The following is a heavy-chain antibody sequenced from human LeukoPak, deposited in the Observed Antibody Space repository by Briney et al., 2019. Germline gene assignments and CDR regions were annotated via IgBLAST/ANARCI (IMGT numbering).Heavy chain of an antibody. CDR1: GYTFTGYY. J-gene: IGHJ5*02. D-gene: IGHD3-22*01. CDR2: INPNSGGT. CDR3: ARVKGNYYDSSGYYDGLYWFDP. V-gene: IGHV1-2*06. Sequence: GASVKVSCKASGYTFTGYYMHWVRQAPGQGLEWMGRINPNSGGTNYAQKFQGRVTMTRDTSIGTAYMELSRLRSDDTAVYYCARVKGNYYDSSGYYDGLYWFDPWGQGTLVTVSS.